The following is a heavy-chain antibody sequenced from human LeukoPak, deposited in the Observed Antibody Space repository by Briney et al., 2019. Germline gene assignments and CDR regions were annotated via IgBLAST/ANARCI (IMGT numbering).Heavy chain of an antibody. Sequence: PGGSLRLSCAASGFTFSICGMHWVRQAPGKGLEWVAFIRYDGTNKYYADSVKGQFTISRDNSKNTLYLQMNSLRPEDTAVYYCAKDSTNYADYARPDFWGQGTLVTVSS. CDR1: GFTFSICG. J-gene: IGHJ4*02. CDR2: IRYDGTNK. V-gene: IGHV3-30*02. CDR3: AKDSTNYADYARPDF. D-gene: IGHD4-17*01.